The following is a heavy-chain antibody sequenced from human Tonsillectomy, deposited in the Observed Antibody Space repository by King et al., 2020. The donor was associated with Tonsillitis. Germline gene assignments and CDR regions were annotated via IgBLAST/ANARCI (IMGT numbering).Heavy chain of an antibody. D-gene: IGHD3-10*01. J-gene: IGHJ4*02. V-gene: IGHV3-21*01. CDR1: GFAFSSFT. CDR2: ISSDSNHI. Sequence: DVQLVESGGGLVKPGGSLRLSCAASGFAFSSFTINWVRQAPGKGLEWVSSISSDSNHIYYADSVKGRFTISRDNAKNSLYLQMNSLRAEDTAMYYCAKTPGNYYYYLDYWGQGTLVTASS. CDR3: AKTPGNYYYYLDY.